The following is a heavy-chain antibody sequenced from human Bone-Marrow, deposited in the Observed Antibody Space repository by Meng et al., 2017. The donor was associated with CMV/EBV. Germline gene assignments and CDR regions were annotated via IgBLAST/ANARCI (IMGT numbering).Heavy chain of an antibody. V-gene: IGHV5-51*01. CDR1: GYSFTSYW. Sequence: GESLKISCKGSGYSFTSYWIGWVRQMPGKGLEWMGIIYPGDSDTRYSPSFQGQVTISADKSISTAYLQWSSLKASDTAMYYCARLRGSGSYYKNTHYYYYGMDVWGQGPTVNGAS. CDR2: IYPGDSDT. D-gene: IGHD3-10*01. J-gene: IGHJ6*01. CDR3: ARLRGSGSYYKNTHYYYYGMDV.